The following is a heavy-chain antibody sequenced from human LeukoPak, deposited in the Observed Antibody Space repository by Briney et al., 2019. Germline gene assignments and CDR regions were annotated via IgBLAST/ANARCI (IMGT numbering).Heavy chain of an antibody. CDR1: GGSISSYY. D-gene: IGHD6-6*01. V-gene: IGHV4-59*01. J-gene: IGHJ4*02. Sequence: SETLSLTCTVSGGSISSYYWSWIRQPPGKGLEWIGYIYYSGSTNYNPSLKSRVTISVDTSKNQFSLKLSSVTAADTAVYYCARESILGYFDYWGQGTLVTVSS. CDR2: IYYSGST. CDR3: ARESILGYFDY.